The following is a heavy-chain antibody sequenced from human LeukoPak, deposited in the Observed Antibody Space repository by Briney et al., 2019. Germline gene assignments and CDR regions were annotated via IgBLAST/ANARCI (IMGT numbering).Heavy chain of an antibody. Sequence: GGSLRLSCAASGFTFNKYWLTWVRQAPGKGLEWVANINQDDSQIYYLESVEGRFTITRDNAKNSLHLQMNSLRAEDTAIYYCARVAATPYQYYYMDVWGKGTTVTVSS. J-gene: IGHJ6*03. V-gene: IGHV3-7*04. CDR3: ARVAATPYQYYYMDV. D-gene: IGHD2-15*01. CDR2: INQDDSQI. CDR1: GFTFNKYW.